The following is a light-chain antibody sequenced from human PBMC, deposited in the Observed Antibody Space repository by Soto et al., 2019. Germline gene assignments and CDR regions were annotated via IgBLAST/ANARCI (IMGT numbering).Light chain of an antibody. CDR3: QHYSSYSQA. CDR2: KAS. V-gene: IGKV1-5*03. Sequence: DIQMTQSPSTLSGSVGDRVTITCRASQTGSSWLAWYQQKPGKAPKLLIYKASTLKSGLPPRFSGSGSGTELTLTISRLQLDQFATYYCQHYSSYSQAVGEGTKV. CDR1: QTGSSW. J-gene: IGKJ1*01.